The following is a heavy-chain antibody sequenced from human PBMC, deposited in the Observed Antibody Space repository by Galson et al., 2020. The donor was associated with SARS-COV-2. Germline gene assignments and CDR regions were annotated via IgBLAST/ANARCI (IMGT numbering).Heavy chain of an antibody. CDR3: ARVRSTTXXGXXXXXAFDI. CDR1: GGSISSGGYY. V-gene: IGHV4-31*03. D-gene: IGHD4-17*01. CDR2: IYYSGST. J-gene: IGHJ3*02. Sequence: SETLSLTCTVSGGSISSGGYYWSWIRQHPGKGLEWIGYIYYSGSTYYNPSLKSRVTISVDTSKNQFSLKLSSVTAADTAVYYCARVRSTTXXGXXXXXAFDIWGQATMVPVSS.